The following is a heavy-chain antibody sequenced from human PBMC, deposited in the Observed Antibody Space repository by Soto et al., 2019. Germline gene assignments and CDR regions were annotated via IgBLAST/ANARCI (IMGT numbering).Heavy chain of an antibody. D-gene: IGHD5-12*01. CDR2: IYHSGST. Sequence: SEDLSLTCTVSGGSLSRRGSFLSWIRQPPGKGLEWIGNIYHSGSTYYSPSLESRVTISIDTSKNQFSLRLNSVTATDTAVYYCSVANSNWFDPWGQGTLVTVSS. V-gene: IGHV4-39*01. J-gene: IGHJ5*02. CDR1: GGSLSRRGSF. CDR3: SVANSNWFDP.